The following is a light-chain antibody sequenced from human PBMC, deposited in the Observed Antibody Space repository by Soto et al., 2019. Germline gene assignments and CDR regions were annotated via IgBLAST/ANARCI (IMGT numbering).Light chain of an antibody. CDR2: AAS. CDR1: QDIAIY. J-gene: IGKJ2*01. V-gene: IGKV1-33*01. Sequence: IQLTQSPSSLSASVGDRVTISCRASQDIAIYLAWYQQKPGEAPKLLIYAASTLYGGVPSRFSGSGSGTDFTFTITGLQPEDIATYYCQQYENLPYTFGQGTKLEI. CDR3: QQYENLPYT.